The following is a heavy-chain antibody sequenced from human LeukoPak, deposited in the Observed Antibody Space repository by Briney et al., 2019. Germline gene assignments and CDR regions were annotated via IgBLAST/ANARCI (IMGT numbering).Heavy chain of an antibody. CDR2: ISYDGSQK. J-gene: IGHJ4*02. V-gene: IGHV3-30*18. CDR1: GFSFSTYG. Sequence: GGSLRLSCAASGFSFSTYGLHWVRQAPGKGLEWVAVISYDGSQKYYADSVEGRFTISRDTSKNTLYLQMNSLRAEDTAVYYCAKPPGTDHYFHYWGQGTLVTVSS. D-gene: IGHD1-1*01. CDR3: AKPPGTDHYFHY.